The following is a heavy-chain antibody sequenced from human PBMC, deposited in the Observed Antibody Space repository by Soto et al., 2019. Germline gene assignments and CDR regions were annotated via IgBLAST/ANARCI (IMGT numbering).Heavy chain of an antibody. CDR2: INSGSSTI. D-gene: IGHD5-12*01. CDR3: VRDRGYTGYDLEY. J-gene: IGHJ4*02. CDR1: GFTFRSYA. Sequence: EVQLVESGGGLVQPGGSLRLSCAASGFTFRSYAMNWVRQAPGKGLEWVSYINSGSSTIYYADSAKGRFSISRDNAKNSLYLQMNSLRDEDTAVYFCVRDRGYTGYDLEYRGQGALVTVSS. V-gene: IGHV3-48*02.